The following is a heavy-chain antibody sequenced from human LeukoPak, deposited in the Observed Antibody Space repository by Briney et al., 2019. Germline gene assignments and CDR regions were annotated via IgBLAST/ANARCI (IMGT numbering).Heavy chain of an antibody. V-gene: IGHV3-11*01. Sequence: GGSLTLSCAASGFTFSDYYMSWIRQAPGKGLEWVSYISSSGSTIYYADSVKGRFTISSDNAKNSLYLQMNSLRAEDTAVYYCAREITIFSDAFDIWGQGTMVTVSS. J-gene: IGHJ3*02. CDR3: AREITIFSDAFDI. D-gene: IGHD3-3*01. CDR2: ISSSGSTI. CDR1: GFTFSDYY.